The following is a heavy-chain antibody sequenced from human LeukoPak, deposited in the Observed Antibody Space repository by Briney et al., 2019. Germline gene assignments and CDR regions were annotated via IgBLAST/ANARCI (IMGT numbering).Heavy chain of an antibody. CDR1: GFTFSNYA. CDR2: VSWDGGST. V-gene: IGHV3-43*01. Sequence: GGSLRLSCAASGFTFSNYAMNWVRQAPGKGLEWVSLVSWDGGSTYYADSVKGRFTISRDNSKNSLYLQMSSLRTEDTALYYCAKDKGIVADETFGRVYYYYYGMDVWGQGTTVTVSS. D-gene: IGHD6-13*01. CDR3: AKDKGIVADETFGRVYYYYYGMDV. J-gene: IGHJ6*02.